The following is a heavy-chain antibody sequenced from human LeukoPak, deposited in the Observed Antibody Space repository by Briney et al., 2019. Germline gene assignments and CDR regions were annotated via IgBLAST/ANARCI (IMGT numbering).Heavy chain of an antibody. CDR2: INHSGST. D-gene: IGHD3-22*01. V-gene: IGHV4-34*01. J-gene: IGHJ6*03. Sequence: SETLSLTCAVYGGSFSGYYWSWIRQPLGKGLEWIGEINHSGSTNYNPSLKSRVTISVDTSKNQFSLKLSPVTAADTAVYYCARKRSSGYHYYYYYMDVWGKGTTVTVSS. CDR1: GGSFSGYY. CDR3: ARKRSSGYHYYYYYMDV.